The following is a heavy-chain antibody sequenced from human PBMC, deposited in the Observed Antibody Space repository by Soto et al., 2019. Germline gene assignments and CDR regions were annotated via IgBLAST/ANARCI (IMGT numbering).Heavy chain of an antibody. V-gene: IGHV1-69*13. CDR1: GGTFSSYA. CDR3: ARDGIGSVAFWGYLDY. J-gene: IGHJ4*02. CDR2: IIPIFGTA. D-gene: IGHD3-16*01. Sequence: ASVKVSCKASGGTFSSYAISWVRQAPGQGLEWMGGIIPIFGTANYAQKFQGRVTITADESTSTAYMEMNSLRVEDTALYYCARDGIGSVAFWGYLDYWGQGTLVTVSS.